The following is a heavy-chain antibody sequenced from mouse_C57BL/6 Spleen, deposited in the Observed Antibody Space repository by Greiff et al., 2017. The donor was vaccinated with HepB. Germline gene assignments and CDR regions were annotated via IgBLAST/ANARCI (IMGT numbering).Heavy chain of an antibody. CDR3: AITGTGYYFDY. V-gene: IGHV1-69*01. D-gene: IGHD4-1*01. Sequence: VQLQQPGAELVMPGASVKLSCKASGYTFTSYWMHWVKQRPGQGLEWIGEIDPSDSYTNYNQKFKGKSTLTVDKSSSTAYMQLSSLTSEDSAVYYCAITGTGYYFDYWGQGTTLTVSS. CDR1: GYTFTSYW. J-gene: IGHJ2*01. CDR2: IDPSDSYT.